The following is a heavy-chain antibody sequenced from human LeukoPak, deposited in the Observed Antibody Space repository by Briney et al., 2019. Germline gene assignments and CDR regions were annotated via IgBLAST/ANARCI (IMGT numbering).Heavy chain of an antibody. CDR2: ISSSSSTI. J-gene: IGHJ4*02. Sequence: PGGSLRLSCAASGFTFSSYSMNWVRQTPGKGLEWVSYISSSSSTIYYADSVKGRFTISRDNAKNSLYLQMNSLRAEDTAVYYCARGRIRMGATPLDYWGQGTLVTVSS. CDR1: GFTFSSYS. CDR3: ARGRIRMGATPLDY. V-gene: IGHV3-48*04. D-gene: IGHD1-26*01.